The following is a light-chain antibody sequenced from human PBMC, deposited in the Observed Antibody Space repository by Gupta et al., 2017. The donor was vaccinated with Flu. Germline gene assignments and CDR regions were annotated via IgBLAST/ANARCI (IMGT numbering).Light chain of an antibody. Sequence: QSVLTLPPSASGTPGQRVTISCSGSSSNSGSNTVNWYQQLPGTAPKLLIYSNNQRPSGVPDRFSGSKSGTSASLAISGLQSEDEADYYCAAWDDSLNGWVFGGGTKLTVL. CDR1: SSNSGSNT. J-gene: IGLJ3*02. CDR3: AAWDDSLNGWV. CDR2: SNN. V-gene: IGLV1-44*01.